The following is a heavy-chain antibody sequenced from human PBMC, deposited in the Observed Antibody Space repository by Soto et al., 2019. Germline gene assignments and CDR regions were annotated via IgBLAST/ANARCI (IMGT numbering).Heavy chain of an antibody. V-gene: IGHV3-23*01. D-gene: IGHD3-22*01. J-gene: IGHJ3*02. CDR2: ISGSGGST. CDR1: GFTFSSYA. Sequence: GSLRLSCAASGFTFSSYAMSWVRQAPGKGLEWVSAISGSGGSTYYADSVKGRFTISRDNSKNTLYLQMNSLRAEDTAVYYCAKDHDSSGYYYGGNAFDIWGQGTMVTVSS. CDR3: AKDHDSSGYYYGGNAFDI.